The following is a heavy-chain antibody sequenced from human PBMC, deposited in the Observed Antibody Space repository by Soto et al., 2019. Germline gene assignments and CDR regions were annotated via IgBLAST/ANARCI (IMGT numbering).Heavy chain of an antibody. CDR2: IYYSGST. D-gene: IGHD2-2*01. CDR1: GGSISSGGYY. J-gene: IGHJ5*02. CDR3: AGRLPADTWYSLDA. V-gene: IGHV4-31*03. Sequence: PSETLSLTCTVSGGSISSGGYYWSWIRQHPGKGLEWIGYIYYSGSTYYNPSLKSRVTISVDTSKNQFSLKLSSVTAANTAVYYWAGRLPADTWYSLDAWGQGTLVTGS.